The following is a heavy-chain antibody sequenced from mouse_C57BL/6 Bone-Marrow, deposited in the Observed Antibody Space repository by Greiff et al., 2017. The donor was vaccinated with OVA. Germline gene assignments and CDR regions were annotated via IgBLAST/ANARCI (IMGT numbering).Heavy chain of an antibody. J-gene: IGHJ4*01. CDR2: INYDGSST. V-gene: IGHV5-16*01. D-gene: IGHD1-1*01. Sequence: EVKLVESEGGLVQPGSSMKLSCTASGFTFSDYYMAWVRQVPEKGLEWVANINYDGSSTYYLDSLKSRFIISRDNAKNILYLQMSSLKSEDTATYYCARDRYYGSRPYYYAMDYWGQGTSVTVSS. CDR1: GFTFSDYY. CDR3: ARDRYYGSRPYYYAMDY.